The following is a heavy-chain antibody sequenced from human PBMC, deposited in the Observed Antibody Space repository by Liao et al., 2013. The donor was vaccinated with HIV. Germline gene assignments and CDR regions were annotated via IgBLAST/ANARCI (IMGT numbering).Heavy chain of an antibody. J-gene: IGHJ4*02. CDR1: GGSISSSSYY. V-gene: IGHV4-39*07. CDR2: IYYSGST. CDR3: ARPEGDF. Sequence: QLQLQESGPGLVKPSETLSLTCTVSGGSISSSSYYWGWIRQPPGKGLSGLGGIYYSGSTYYNPSLKSRVTISVDTSKNQFSLKLSSVTAADTAVYYCARPEGDFWGQGTLVTVSS. D-gene: IGHD3-16*01.